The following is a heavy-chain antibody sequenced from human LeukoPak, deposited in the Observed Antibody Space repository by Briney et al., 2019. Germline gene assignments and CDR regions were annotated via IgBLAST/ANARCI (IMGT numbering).Heavy chain of an antibody. CDR1: RFTFSSYE. CDR2: ISSSGSTI. Sequence: GGSLRLSCAASRFTFSSYEMNWLRQAPGKGLELVSYISSSGSTIYYADSVKGRFTISRDNAKNSLYLQMNSLRAEDTAVYYCARELDDSSGYYAFDIWGQGTMVTVSS. J-gene: IGHJ3*02. CDR3: ARELDDSSGYYAFDI. V-gene: IGHV3-48*03. D-gene: IGHD3-22*01.